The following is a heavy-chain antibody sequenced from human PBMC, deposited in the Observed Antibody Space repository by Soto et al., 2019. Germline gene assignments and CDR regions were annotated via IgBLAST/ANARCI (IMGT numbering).Heavy chain of an antibody. J-gene: IGHJ5*01. D-gene: IGHD3-22*01. Sequence: VGSLRLSCAASGFMFSSYAMSWVRQAPGKGLEWVSSISASGGTANLADSVEGRCTISRDNSKSTLYLQMNSLRAEDTAVYYCAKLTYPSDSTGYYYERVSGWIDSWGQGTLVTVSS. CDR1: GFMFSSYA. V-gene: IGHV3-23*01. CDR2: ISASGGTA. CDR3: AKLTYPSDSTGYYYERVSGWIDS.